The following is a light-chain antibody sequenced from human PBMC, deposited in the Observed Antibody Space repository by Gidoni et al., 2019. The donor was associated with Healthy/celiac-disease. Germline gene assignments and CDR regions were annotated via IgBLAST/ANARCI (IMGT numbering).Light chain of an antibody. CDR3: SSYTSSSTVV. CDR2: EVS. V-gene: IGLV2-14*01. J-gene: IGLJ2*01. CDR1: SSDVGGYNY. Sequence: QSALTPPASVSGSPGQSITISFTGTSSDVGGYNYVSWYQQHPGKAPKLMIYEVSNRPSGVSNRFSGSKSGNTASLTISGLQAEDEADYYCSSYTSSSTVVFGGGTKLTVL.